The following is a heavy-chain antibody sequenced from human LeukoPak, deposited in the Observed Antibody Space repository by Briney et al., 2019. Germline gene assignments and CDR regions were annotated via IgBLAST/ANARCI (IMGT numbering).Heavy chain of an antibody. V-gene: IGHV1-69*05. CDR3: ARHLGGRYCSSTSCYRLDFDI. Sequence: ASVKVSCKASGGTFSSYAISWVRQAPGQGLEWMGGIIPIFGTANYAQKFQGRVTITTDESTSTAYMELSSLRSEDTAVYYCARHLGGRYCSSTSCYRLDFDIWGQGTMVTVSS. CDR1: GGTFSSYA. CDR2: IIPIFGTA. D-gene: IGHD2-2*01. J-gene: IGHJ3*02.